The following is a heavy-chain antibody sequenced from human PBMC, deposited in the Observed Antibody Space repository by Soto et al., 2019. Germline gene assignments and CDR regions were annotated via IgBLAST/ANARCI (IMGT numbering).Heavy chain of an antibody. J-gene: IGHJ4*02. D-gene: IGHD6-13*01. CDR2: ITGSGRST. CDR3: AKDQDYTSSWYFFDC. V-gene: IGHV3-23*01. CDR1: GFSFSSYA. Sequence: GGSLRLSCAASGFSFSSYAMGWVRQAPGKGLEWVSAITGSGRSTYYADSVKGRFTISRDNSRNTLYLQMNSLRVEDTAVYYCAKDQDYTSSWYFFDCWGQGTLVTVSS.